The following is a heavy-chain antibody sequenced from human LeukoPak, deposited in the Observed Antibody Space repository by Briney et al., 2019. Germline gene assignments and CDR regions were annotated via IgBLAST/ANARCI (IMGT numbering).Heavy chain of an antibody. CDR3: AREPSGSYQPFDY. D-gene: IGHD1-26*01. V-gene: IGHV3-21*01. Sequence: GGSLRLSCAASGFTFSSYIMNWVRQAPGKGLEWVSSISSSSSYIYYADSVKGRFTISRDNAKNSLYLQMNSLRAEDTAVYYCAREPSGSYQPFDYWGQGTLVTVSS. J-gene: IGHJ4*02. CDR1: GFTFSSYI. CDR2: ISSSSSYI.